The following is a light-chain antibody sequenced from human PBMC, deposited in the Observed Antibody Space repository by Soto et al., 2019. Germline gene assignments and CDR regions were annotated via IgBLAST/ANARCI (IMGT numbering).Light chain of an antibody. J-gene: IGKJ1*01. Sequence: EVVLTRSPATLSVARKGVVTGSVMASRGIGATLAWYQHKPGQTPRLLIYGASTRATGIPARFSGSGSGTEFTLTISSLQSEDFAVYYCQQYNNWPPWTFGQGTKVDIK. CDR2: GAS. CDR3: QQYNNWPPWT. CDR1: RGIGAT. V-gene: IGKV3-15*01.